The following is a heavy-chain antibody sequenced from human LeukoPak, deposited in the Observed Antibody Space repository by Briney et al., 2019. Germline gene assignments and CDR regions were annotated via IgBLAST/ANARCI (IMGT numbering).Heavy chain of an antibody. CDR2: ISGSGGTT. V-gene: IGHV3-23*01. Sequence: PGGSLRLSCAASGFTFSRYAMSWVRQAPGKGLEWVSAISGSGGTTYYADSVKGRFTISRDNSMNTLYLQMNSLRAEDTAVYSCAKDRLGALLYFDSWGQGTLVTVSS. D-gene: IGHD1-26*01. CDR3: AKDRLGALLYFDS. CDR1: GFTFSRYA. J-gene: IGHJ4*02.